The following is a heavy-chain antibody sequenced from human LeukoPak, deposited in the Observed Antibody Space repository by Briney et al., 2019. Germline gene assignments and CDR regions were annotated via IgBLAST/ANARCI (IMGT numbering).Heavy chain of an antibody. CDR3: ARFGQQLVLDY. D-gene: IGHD6-13*01. Sequence: GGTLRLSCAASGFTFSSYSMNWVRQAPGKGLEWVSSISSSSSYIYYADSLKGRFTISRDNAKNSLYLQMNSLRAEDTAVYYCARFGQQLVLDYWGQGTLVTVSS. CDR2: ISSSSSYI. V-gene: IGHV3-21*01. CDR1: GFTFSSYS. J-gene: IGHJ4*02.